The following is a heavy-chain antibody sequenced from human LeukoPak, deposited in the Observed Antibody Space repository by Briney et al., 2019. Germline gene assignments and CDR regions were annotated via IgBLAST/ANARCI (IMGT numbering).Heavy chain of an antibody. CDR3: AKVKDPYYYYYGMDV. J-gene: IGHJ6*02. CDR2: VSWNSGSI. CDR1: GFTFDDYA. V-gene: IGHV3-9*01. Sequence: PGGSLRLSCAASGFTFDDYAMHWVRQAPGKGLEWVSGVSWNSGSIGYADSVKGRFTISRDNAKNSLYLQMNSLRAEDTALYYCAKVKDPYYYYYGMDVWGQGTTVTVSS.